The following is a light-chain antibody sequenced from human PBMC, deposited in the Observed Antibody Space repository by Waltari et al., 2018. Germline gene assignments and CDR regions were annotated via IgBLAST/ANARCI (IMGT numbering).Light chain of an antibody. V-gene: IGKV2-28*01. Sequence: EIVMTQSPLSLPITPGEPASISCRSSQSLLHSNGYNCLDWYLQKPGQSPQFLIYLGSILAAGVPDRFSGSGSGTEFTLNISKVEAEDVADYYCMQSLQAPCTFGQGTKLEIE. J-gene: IGKJ2*02. CDR1: QSLLHSNGYNC. CDR3: MQSLQAPCT. CDR2: LGS.